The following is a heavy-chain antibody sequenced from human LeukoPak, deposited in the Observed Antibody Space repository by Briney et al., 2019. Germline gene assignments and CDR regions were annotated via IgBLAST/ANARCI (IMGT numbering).Heavy chain of an antibody. Sequence: GGSLRLSCAASGFTFSNAWMSWVRQAPGKGLEWAGRIKSKTDGGTTDYAAPGKGRFTISKDDSKNTLYLQMNSLKTEDTAVYYCTTEGPIVVVPAAITDWFDPWGQGTLVTVSS. V-gene: IGHV3-15*01. J-gene: IGHJ5*02. CDR2: IKSKTDGGTT. CDR3: TTEGPIVVVPAAITDWFDP. D-gene: IGHD2-2*02. CDR1: GFTFSNAW.